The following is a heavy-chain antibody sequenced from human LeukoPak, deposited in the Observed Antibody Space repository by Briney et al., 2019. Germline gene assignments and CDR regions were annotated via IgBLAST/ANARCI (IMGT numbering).Heavy chain of an antibody. V-gene: IGHV3-30*19. D-gene: IGHD6-13*01. CDR1: GFTFSSYG. CDR2: IWYDGSNK. Sequence: GGSLRLSCAASGFTFSSYGMHWVRQAPGKGLEWVAVIWYDGSNKYYADSVKGRFTISRDNSKNTLYLQMNSLRAEDTAVYYCARLGIAAADFDYWGQGTLVTVSS. CDR3: ARLGIAAADFDY. J-gene: IGHJ4*02.